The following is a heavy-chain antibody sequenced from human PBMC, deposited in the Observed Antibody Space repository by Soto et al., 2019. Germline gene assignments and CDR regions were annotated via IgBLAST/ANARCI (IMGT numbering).Heavy chain of an antibody. CDR1: GFTFSSYE. J-gene: IGHJ4*02. CDR2: ISSSGSTI. D-gene: IGHD6-19*01. V-gene: IGHV3-48*03. Sequence: PGGSLRLSCAGSGFTFSSYEMNWVRQAPGKGLEWVSYISSSGSTIYYADSVKGRFTISRDNAKNSLYLQMNSLRAEDTAVYYCARASIAVANWGQGTLVTVSS. CDR3: ARASIAVAN.